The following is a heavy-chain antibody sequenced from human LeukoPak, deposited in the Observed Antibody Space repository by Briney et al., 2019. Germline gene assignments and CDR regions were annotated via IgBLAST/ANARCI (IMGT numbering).Heavy chain of an antibody. V-gene: IGHV1-69*15. D-gene: IGHD7-27*01. CDR3: ARDPSLAPNWGGHFDY. Sequence: GASVKVSCKASGGTFSSYSFDWVRQAPGQGLEWLGKIIPVSDTVSYAQKFQGRVTITADDSTSTVYMELSSLRIEDTAFYYCARDPSLAPNWGGHFDYWGQGTLLSVSS. J-gene: IGHJ4*02. CDR1: GGTFSSYS. CDR2: IIPVSDTV.